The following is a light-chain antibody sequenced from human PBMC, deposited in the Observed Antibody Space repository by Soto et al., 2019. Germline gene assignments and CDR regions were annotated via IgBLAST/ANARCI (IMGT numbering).Light chain of an antibody. V-gene: IGLV2-23*02. Sequence: QSALTQPASMSGSPGQSITISCTGTSTDVGSYNLVTWYQQHPGKAPKLMIYEVTKRPSGVSNRFSASKSGSTASLTISGLQVDDEADYYCCSYAGGGTWVFGGGTQLTVL. J-gene: IGLJ3*02. CDR2: EVT. CDR3: CSYAGGGTWV. CDR1: STDVGSYNL.